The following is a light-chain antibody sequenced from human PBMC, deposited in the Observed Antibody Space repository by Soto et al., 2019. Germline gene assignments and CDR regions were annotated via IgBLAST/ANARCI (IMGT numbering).Light chain of an antibody. CDR1: QNVNNR. V-gene: IGKV1-9*01. Sequence: DIQRTQSPSTLSASVGDRAMITCRASQNVNNRLAWYQQKPGKAPKLLIYAASTLQSGVPSRFSGSGSGTEFTLTSSSLQPEDFATYYCQQLNNYPITFGQGTRLEIK. CDR2: AAS. CDR3: QQLNNYPIT. J-gene: IGKJ5*01.